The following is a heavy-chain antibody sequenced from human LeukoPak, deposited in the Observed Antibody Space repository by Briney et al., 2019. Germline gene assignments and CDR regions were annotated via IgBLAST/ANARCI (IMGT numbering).Heavy chain of an antibody. J-gene: IGHJ4*02. CDR2: TSGRGVST. CDR1: GFTFSSYA. Sequence: PGGSLRLSCAASGFTFSSYAMSWVRQAPGKGLEWVSTTSGRGVSTYYADSVKGRFTISRDSSKDTLYLQMNSLRVEDSAVYHCAKDRYCSGGSCDSGFDYWGQGTLVTVSS. V-gene: IGHV3-23*01. CDR3: AKDRYCSGGSCDSGFDY. D-gene: IGHD2-15*01.